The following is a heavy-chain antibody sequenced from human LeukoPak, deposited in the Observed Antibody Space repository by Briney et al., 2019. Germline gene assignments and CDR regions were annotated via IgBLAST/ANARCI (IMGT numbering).Heavy chain of an antibody. CDR2: IYYSGST. J-gene: IGHJ4*02. CDR3: ARGDCSGGSCSNFDY. CDR1: GGSISSGGYY. V-gene: IGHV4-31*03. Sequence: SQTLSLTCTVSGGSISSGGYYWSWIRQHPGKGLEWIGYIYYSGSTYYNPSLKSRVTISVDTSMNQFSLKLSSVTAADTAVYYCARGDCSGGSCSNFDYWGQGTLATVSS. D-gene: IGHD2-15*01.